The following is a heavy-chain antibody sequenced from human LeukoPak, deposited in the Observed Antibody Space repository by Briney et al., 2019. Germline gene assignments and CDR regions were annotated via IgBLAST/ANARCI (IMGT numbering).Heavy chain of an antibody. D-gene: IGHD6-13*01. V-gene: IGHV3-11*04. CDR1: GFIFSDYY. CDR2: ISSSGDTI. CDR3: AREKVYSSSCYDY. Sequence: GVSLRLSCVASGFIFSDYYMIWIRQAPGKGLEWVSYISSSGDTIFYADSVRGRFTISRDNAKNSLYLQMNSLRAEDTAVYYCAREKVYSSSCYDYWGQGTLVTVSS. J-gene: IGHJ4*02.